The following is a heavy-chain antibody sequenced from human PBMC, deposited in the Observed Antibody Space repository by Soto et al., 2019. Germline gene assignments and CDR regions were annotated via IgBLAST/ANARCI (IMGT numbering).Heavy chain of an antibody. D-gene: IGHD4-17*01. V-gene: IGHV3-74*01. J-gene: IGHJ4*02. Sequence: EVQLVESGGGLVQPGGSLRLSCAASGFTFSSYWMHWVRQAPGKGLVWVSRINGDGTTTGYADFVKGRFSISRDSAKNTLYLQMNTLRAEDTAVYYCVRDLSGTTKFDYWCQGTLVTVSS. CDR2: INGDGTTT. CDR1: GFTFSSYW. CDR3: VRDLSGTTKFDY.